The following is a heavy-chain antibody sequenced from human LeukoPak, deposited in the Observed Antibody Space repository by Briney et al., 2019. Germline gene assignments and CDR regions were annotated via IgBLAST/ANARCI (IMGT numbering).Heavy chain of an antibody. D-gene: IGHD2-15*01. J-gene: IGHJ6*04. CDR1: GFTFSSYS. V-gene: IGHV3-21*01. Sequence: PGGSLRLSCAASGFTFSSYSMNWVRQAPGKGREGVSSISSSRSYIYYADSVRGRFTISRDHAKNSLYLQMNSVRAEDRAVYYCASLCSGGSCYYYGMDVWGKGTTVTVSS. CDR2: ISSSRSYI. CDR3: ASLCSGGSCYYYGMDV.